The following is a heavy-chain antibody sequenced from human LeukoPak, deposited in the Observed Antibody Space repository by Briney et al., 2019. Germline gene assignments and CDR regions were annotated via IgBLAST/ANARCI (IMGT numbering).Heavy chain of an antibody. D-gene: IGHD3-16*01. CDR1: GYTFSSYA. CDR2: ISGSGGST. Sequence: GGSLRLSCAASGYTFSSYAMSWVRQAPGKGLEWVSAISGSGGSTYYADSVKGRFTISRDNSKNTLYLQMDSLRSEDTAVYFCARAINPAEYEILWGPFDSWGQGTLVTVSS. J-gene: IGHJ5*01. V-gene: IGHV3-23*01. CDR3: ARAINPAEYEILWGPFDS.